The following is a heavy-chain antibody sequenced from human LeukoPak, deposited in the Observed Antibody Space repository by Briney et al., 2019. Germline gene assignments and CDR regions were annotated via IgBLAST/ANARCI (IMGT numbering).Heavy chain of an antibody. Sequence: PGGSLRLSCAASGFTFSSYSMNWVRQAPGKGLEWVSSISSSSSYIYYADSVKGRFTISRDNAKNSLYPQMNSLRAEDTAVYYCATLGSNYGMDVWGKGTTVTVSS. CDR3: ATLGSNYGMDV. V-gene: IGHV3-21*01. CDR1: GFTFSSYS. CDR2: ISSSSSYI. D-gene: IGHD7-27*01. J-gene: IGHJ6*04.